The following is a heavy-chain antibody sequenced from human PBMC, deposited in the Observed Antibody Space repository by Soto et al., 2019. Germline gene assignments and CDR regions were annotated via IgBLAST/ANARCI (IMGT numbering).Heavy chain of an antibody. CDR2: MNLDTGGT. V-gene: IGHV1-2*06. CDR3: ARDGNFALRGYSFGLDF. J-gene: IGHJ4*02. Sequence: ASVKISCKASGYRFTTYYIHWVRQAPGQGLEWMGRMNLDTGGTTYAQKFQGRVTMTRDTSISTAYLEVSSVKSDDTAMYYCARDGNFALRGYSFGLDFWGQGTLVTVSS. CDR1: GYRFTTYY. D-gene: IGHD5-18*01.